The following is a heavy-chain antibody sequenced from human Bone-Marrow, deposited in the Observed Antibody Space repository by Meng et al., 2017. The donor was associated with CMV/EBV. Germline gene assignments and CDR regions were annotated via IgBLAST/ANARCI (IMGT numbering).Heavy chain of an antibody. V-gene: IGHV3-7*01. CDR1: GFTFSSYW. Sequence: GGSLRLSCAASGFTFSSYWMSWVRQAPGKGLEWVANIKQDGSEKYYVDSVKGRFTISRDNAKNSLYLQMNSLRAEDTAVYYCARDRPINIVVVVAATRGFDYWGQGTLVTVSS. CDR2: IKQDGSEK. J-gene: IGHJ4*02. D-gene: IGHD2-15*01. CDR3: ARDRPINIVVVVAATRGFDY.